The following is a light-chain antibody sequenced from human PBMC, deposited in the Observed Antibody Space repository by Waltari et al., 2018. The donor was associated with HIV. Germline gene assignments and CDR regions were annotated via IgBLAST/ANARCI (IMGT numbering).Light chain of an antibody. J-gene: IGLJ2*01. V-gene: IGLV1-47*01. CDR2: RNH. CDR3: ATWDDSLSGVL. Sequence: SVLTQPPSASGTPGQRVTISCSGSSSNIGSHYVFWYQQLPGTAPKLLMHRNHQGPAGVPARFSDSTSGTSASLAISGLRSEDEADYYCATWDDSLSGVLFGGGTKLTVL. CDR1: SSNIGSHY.